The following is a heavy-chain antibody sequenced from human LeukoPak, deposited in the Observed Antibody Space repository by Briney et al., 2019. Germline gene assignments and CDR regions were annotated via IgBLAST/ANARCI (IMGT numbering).Heavy chain of an antibody. CDR1: GFTFSSYS. V-gene: IGHV3-48*04. Sequence: GGSLRLSCAASGFTFSSYSMNWVRQAPGKGLEWVSFISSSSSTIYYADSVKGRFTTSRDNAKNSLYLQMNSLRAEDTAVYYCARDRGGSYSAIDYWGQGTLVTVSS. CDR3: ARDRGGSYSAIDY. J-gene: IGHJ4*02. D-gene: IGHD1-26*01. CDR2: ISSSSSTI.